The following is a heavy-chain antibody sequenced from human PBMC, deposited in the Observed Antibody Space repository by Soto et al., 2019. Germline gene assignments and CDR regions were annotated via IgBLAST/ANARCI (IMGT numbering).Heavy chain of an antibody. CDR2: IWYDGSNK. V-gene: IGHV3-33*01. Sequence: QVQLVESGGGVVQPGRSLRLSCAASGFTFRSYGMHWVRQAPGKGLEWVAVIWYDGSNKYYADSVKGRFTISRDNSKKTLYLQMNSLRAEDTGVYYCAREEEIFDYWGQGTLVTVSS. CDR3: AREEEIFDY. J-gene: IGHJ4*02. CDR1: GFTFRSYG.